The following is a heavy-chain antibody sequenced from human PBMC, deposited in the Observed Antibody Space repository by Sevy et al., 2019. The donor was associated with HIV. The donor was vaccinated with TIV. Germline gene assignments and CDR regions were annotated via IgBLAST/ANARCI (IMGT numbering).Heavy chain of an antibody. V-gene: IGHV4-59*01. D-gene: IGHD3-3*01. CDR1: GGSISSYY. CDR3: ARNPLYDFHYYGMDV. J-gene: IGHJ6*02. Sequence: SETLSLTCTVSGGSISSYYWIWIRQPPGKGLEWIGYIYYSGSTNYNPSLKSRVTISVDTSKNQFSLKLSSVTAADTAVYYCARNPLYDFHYYGMDVWGQGTTVTVSS. CDR2: IYYSGST.